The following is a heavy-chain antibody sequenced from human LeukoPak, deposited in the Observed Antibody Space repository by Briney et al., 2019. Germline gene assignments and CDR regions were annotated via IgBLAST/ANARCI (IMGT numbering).Heavy chain of an antibody. D-gene: IGHD2-2*01. J-gene: IGHJ4*02. Sequence: ASVKVSCKASGYTFTGYYMHWVRQAPGQGLEWMGRINANSGGTNYAQKFQGRVTMTRDTSISTAYLELSRLRSDDTAVYYCARDRGGVVTAENFFDYWGQGTLVTVSS. CDR2: INANSGGT. CDR1: GYTFTGYY. V-gene: IGHV1-2*06. CDR3: ARDRGGVVTAENFFDY.